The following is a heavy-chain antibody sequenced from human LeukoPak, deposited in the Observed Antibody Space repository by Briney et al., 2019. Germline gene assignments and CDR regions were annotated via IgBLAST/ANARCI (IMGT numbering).Heavy chain of an antibody. CDR2: INPDGSST. Sequence: GGSLRLSCAASGFTFSNYRMYWDRQAPGKGLVWVSRINPDGSSTNYADSLKGRFTISRDNAKNTLYLQMNSLRAEDTAVYYCTKGSLGAFDIWGQGTVVTVSS. J-gene: IGHJ3*02. CDR3: TKGSLGAFDI. D-gene: IGHD1-26*01. V-gene: IGHV3-74*01. CDR1: GFTFSNYR.